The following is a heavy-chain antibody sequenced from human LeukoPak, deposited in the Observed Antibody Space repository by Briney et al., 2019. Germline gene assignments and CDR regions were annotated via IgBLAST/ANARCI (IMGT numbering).Heavy chain of an antibody. Sequence: SETLSLTCTVSGDSISSYYWSWVRQPAGKGLEWIGRIHPSGNTDYNPSLKSRVTLSVDTSKNQFSLKLSSVTAADTAVYYCARGPPPDFDYWGRGTLVTVSS. J-gene: IGHJ4*02. V-gene: IGHV4-4*07. CDR2: IHPSGNT. CDR3: ARGPPPDFDY. CDR1: GDSISSYY.